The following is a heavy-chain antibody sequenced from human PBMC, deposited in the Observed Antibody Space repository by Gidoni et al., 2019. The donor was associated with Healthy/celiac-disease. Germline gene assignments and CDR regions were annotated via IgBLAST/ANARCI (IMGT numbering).Heavy chain of an antibody. D-gene: IGHD3-3*01. CDR1: GGSLSSSY. CDR3: ARAHYDFWSGYFYYFDY. J-gene: IGHJ4*02. V-gene: IGHV4-59*01. CDR2: IYYSGST. Sequence: VQLPASGPGLVKPSATLSLTCPVSGGSLSSSYWSWIRQPPGKGLEWIGYIYYSGSTNYNPSLKSRVTISVDTSKNQFSLKLSSVTAADTAVYYCARAHYDFWSGYFYYFDYWGQGTLVTVSS.